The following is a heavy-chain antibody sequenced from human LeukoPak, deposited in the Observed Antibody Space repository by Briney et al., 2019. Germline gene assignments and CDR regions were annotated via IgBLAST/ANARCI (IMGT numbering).Heavy chain of an antibody. CDR2: IGAAGDT. CDR1: GFTFSNYD. CDR3: ARGGGYYDYVWGSYRLDAFDI. D-gene: IGHD3-16*02. V-gene: IGHV3-13*01. Sequence: GGSLRLSCAASGFTFSNYDMHWVRQATGKGLEWVSAIGAAGDTYYPGSVKGRFTISRENAKNSLYLQMNSLGAGGTAVYYCARGGGYYDYVWGSYRLDAFDIWGQGTMVSVSS. J-gene: IGHJ3*02.